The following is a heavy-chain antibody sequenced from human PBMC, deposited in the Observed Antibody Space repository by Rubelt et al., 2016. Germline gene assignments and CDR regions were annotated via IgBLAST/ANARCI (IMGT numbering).Heavy chain of an antibody. V-gene: IGHV4-34*13. CDR3: ARGYCSGGSCYPLDYDY. Sequence: NYNPSLKSRVTISVDTSKNQFSLKLSSVTAADTAVYYCARGYCSGGSCYPLDYDYWGQGTLVTVSS. J-gene: IGHJ4*02. D-gene: IGHD2-15*01.